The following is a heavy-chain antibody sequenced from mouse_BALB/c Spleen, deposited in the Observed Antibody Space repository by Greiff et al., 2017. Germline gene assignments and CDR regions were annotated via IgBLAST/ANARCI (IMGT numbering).Heavy chain of an antibody. D-gene: IGHD4-1*01. Sequence: QLKESGPGLVKPSQSLSLSCTASGYTITSYYVCFWIRQSPGNILEWMGYISYSGSTSYNPALKSRISITRDTSKNQFFLQLNSVTTEDTATYYCARWDAYWYFDVWGAGTTVTVSS. J-gene: IGHJ1*01. V-gene: IGHV3-2*02. CDR1: GYTITSYYV. CDR3: ARWDAYWYFDV. CDR2: ISYSGST.